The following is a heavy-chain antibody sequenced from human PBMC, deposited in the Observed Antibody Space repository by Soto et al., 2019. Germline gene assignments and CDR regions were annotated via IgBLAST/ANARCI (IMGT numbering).Heavy chain of an antibody. V-gene: IGHV1-2*02. CDR1: GYTFSDYC. D-gene: IGHD5-18*01. J-gene: IGHJ4*02. CDR2: ISPKSGGT. CDR3: ARGPRTQLWFPNVY. Sequence: ASVKVSCKASGYTFSDYCLHWLRQAPGQGLEWMGWISPKSGGTYYAPKFEGRVTLATDTSISTAFMELSRLTSDDTAVYYCARGPRTQLWFPNVYWGQGTLVTVSS.